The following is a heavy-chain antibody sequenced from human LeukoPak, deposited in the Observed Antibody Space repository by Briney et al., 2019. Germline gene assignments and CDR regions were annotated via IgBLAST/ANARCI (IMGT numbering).Heavy chain of an antibody. CDR2: ISGSGDRT. CDR3: ARGYDSNLDYYYYMDV. D-gene: IGHD3-16*01. CDR1: GFTFSSSA. Sequence: GGSLRLSCAASGFTFSSSAMSWVRQAPGKGLQWVSSISGSGDRTYYADSVKGRFTISRDNSKNTLYVQMNSLRAEDTAVYFCARGYDSNLDYYYYMDVWGKGTTVTVSS. J-gene: IGHJ6*03. V-gene: IGHV3-23*01.